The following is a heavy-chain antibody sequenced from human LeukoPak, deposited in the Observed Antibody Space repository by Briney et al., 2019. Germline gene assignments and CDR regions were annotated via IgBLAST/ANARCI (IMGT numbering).Heavy chain of an antibody. J-gene: IGHJ3*02. V-gene: IGHV3-7*01. D-gene: IGHD1-1*01. CDR1: GFTFSDYW. CDR3: AREGKRRLARDAFDI. Sequence: GGSQRLSCAASGFTFSDYWMSWVRQAPGKGLELVASINQDGSDNYFADSLRGRFTVSRDNAKSSLYLQLNSLRAEDAAVYYCAREGKRRLARDAFDIWGQGTMVTVSS. CDR2: INQDGSDN.